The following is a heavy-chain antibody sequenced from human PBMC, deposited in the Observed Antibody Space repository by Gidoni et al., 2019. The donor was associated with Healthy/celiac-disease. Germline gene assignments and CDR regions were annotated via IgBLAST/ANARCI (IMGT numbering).Heavy chain of an antibody. CDR2: ISGSGGST. CDR1: GFTFSSYA. CDR3: AKGPSIRRAYCSGGSCSERGHWFDP. Sequence: EVQLVESGGGLVQPGGSLRLSCAASGFTFSSYAMSWVRQAPGKGLEWVSAISGSGGSTYYADSVKGRFTISRDNSKNTLYLQMNSLRAEDTAVYYCAKGPSIRRAYCSGGSCSERGHWFDPWGQGTLVTVSS. J-gene: IGHJ5*02. D-gene: IGHD2-15*01. V-gene: IGHV3-23*04.